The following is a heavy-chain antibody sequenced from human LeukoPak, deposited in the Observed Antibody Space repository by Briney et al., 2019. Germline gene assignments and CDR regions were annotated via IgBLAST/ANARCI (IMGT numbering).Heavy chain of an antibody. Sequence: SQTLSLTCTVSGGSISSGSYYWSWIRQSAGKGLEWIGRIYTSGSTNYNPSLKSRVTISVDTSKNQFSLKLSSVTAADTAVYYCARNHCSGGSCIDYWGQGTLVTVSS. V-gene: IGHV4-61*02. D-gene: IGHD2-15*01. CDR3: ARNHCSGGSCIDY. CDR2: IYTSGST. J-gene: IGHJ4*02. CDR1: GGSISSGSYY.